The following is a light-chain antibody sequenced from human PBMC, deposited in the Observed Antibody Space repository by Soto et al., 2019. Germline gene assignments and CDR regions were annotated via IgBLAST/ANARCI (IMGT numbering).Light chain of an antibody. J-gene: IGLJ7*01. V-gene: IGLV1-47*01. Sequence: QSVLTQPPSASGTPGQRVTISCSGSSSNIGSNYVYWYQQLPGTAPKLLIYRNNQRPSGVPDRFSGSKSGTSASLAISGLRSEDEADYYCAAWDHSLRVPVFGGGTQLTVL. CDR2: RNN. CDR1: SSNIGSNY. CDR3: AAWDHSLRVPV.